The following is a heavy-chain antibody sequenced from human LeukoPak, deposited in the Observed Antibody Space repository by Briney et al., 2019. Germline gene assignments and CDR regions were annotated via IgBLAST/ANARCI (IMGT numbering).Heavy chain of an antibody. CDR3: ARVYYDSSDSLYYFDY. J-gene: IGHJ4*02. V-gene: IGHV4-61*02. CDR1: GGSISSGSYY. Sequence: SETLSLTCTVSGGSISSGSYYWNWIRQPAGKGLEWIGRIYTRGYTNYNPSLKSRVTISLDTSKNQFSLKPSSVTAADTAVYYCARVYYDSSDSLYYFDYWGQGTLVTVSS. CDR2: IYTRGYT. D-gene: IGHD3-22*01.